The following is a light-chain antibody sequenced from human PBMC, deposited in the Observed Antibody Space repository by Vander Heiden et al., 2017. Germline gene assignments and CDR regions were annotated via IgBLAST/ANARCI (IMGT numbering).Light chain of an antibody. J-gene: IGLJ2*01. V-gene: IGLV1-40*01. CDR3: QSYDSSLSGSV. CDR1: SSNIGAGYE. Sequence: QSVLTQPPSLSPAPGRRVTISCTGSSSNIGAGYEVHWYKQLPGTAPKLLILGNSNRPSGVPDRFSGSKSGTSASLASTGLQAEDEADYYCQSYDSSLSGSVFGGGTKLTVL. CDR2: GNS.